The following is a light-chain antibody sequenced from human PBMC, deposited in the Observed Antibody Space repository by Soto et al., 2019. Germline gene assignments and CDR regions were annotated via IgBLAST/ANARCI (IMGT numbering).Light chain of an antibody. CDR3: SSYTSSSPLDV. V-gene: IGLV2-14*01. CDR2: DVS. Sequence: QSVLTQPASVSGSPGQSITISCTGTSSDVGGYNYVSWYQQHPGKAPKLMIYDVSNRPSGVSNRFSGSKSGNTASLTFSGLQAEDEADYYCSSYTSSSPLDVFGTGTKLTVL. J-gene: IGLJ1*01. CDR1: SSDVGGYNY.